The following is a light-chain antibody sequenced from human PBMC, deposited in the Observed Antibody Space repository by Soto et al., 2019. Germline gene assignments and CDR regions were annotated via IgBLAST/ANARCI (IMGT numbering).Light chain of an antibody. CDR1: QGISTY. CDR3: QHYNSYSEA. J-gene: IGKJ1*01. CDR2: KAS. Sequence: GDRVTITCRASQGISTYLAWYQQKPGKAPKLLIYKASTLKSGVPSRFSGSGSGTEFTLTISSLQPDDFATYYCQHYNSYSEAFGQGTKVDNK. V-gene: IGKV1-5*03.